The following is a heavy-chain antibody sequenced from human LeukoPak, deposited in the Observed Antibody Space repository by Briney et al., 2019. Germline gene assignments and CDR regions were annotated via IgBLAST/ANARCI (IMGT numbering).Heavy chain of an antibody. CDR3: ARDGRYYDYVWGSYRYTGSFDY. J-gene: IGHJ4*02. V-gene: IGHV4-61*08. CDR2: IYYSGST. Sequence: SETLSLTCTVSGGSIRSGDYYWSWIRQPPGKGLEWIGYIYYSGSTNYNPSLKSRVTISVDTSKNQFFLKLSSVTAADTAVYYCARDGRYYDYVWGSYRYTGSFDYWGQGTLVTVSS. D-gene: IGHD3-16*02. CDR1: GGSIRSGDYY.